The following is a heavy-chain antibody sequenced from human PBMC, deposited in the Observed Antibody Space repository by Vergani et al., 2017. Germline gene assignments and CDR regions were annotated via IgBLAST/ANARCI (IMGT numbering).Heavy chain of an antibody. Sequence: EVQLVESGGGLVQPGRSLRLSCAASGFTFDDYAMHWVRQAPGKGLEWVSGISWNSGSIGYADSVKGRFTISRDNAKNSLYLQMNSLRAEDTALYYCAKDTGAVAGTNEAFDIWGQGTMVTVSS. J-gene: IGHJ3*02. V-gene: IGHV3-9*01. CDR2: ISWNSGSI. CDR1: GFTFDDYA. D-gene: IGHD6-19*01. CDR3: AKDTGAVAGTNEAFDI.